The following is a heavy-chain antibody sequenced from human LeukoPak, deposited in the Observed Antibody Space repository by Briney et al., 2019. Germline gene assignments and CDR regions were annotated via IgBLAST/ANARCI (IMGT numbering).Heavy chain of an antibody. CDR2: IYYSGST. V-gene: IGHV4-39*07. CDR3: ARIGHYDFWSGYYAEYYFDY. J-gene: IGHJ4*02. D-gene: IGHD3-3*01. CDR1: GGSISSSSYY. Sequence: MTSETLSLTCTVSGGSISSSSYYWGWIRQPPGKGLEWIGSIYYSGSTYYNPSLKSRVTISVDTSKNQFSLKLSSVTAADTAVYYCARIGHYDFWSGYYAEYYFDYWGQGTLVTVSS.